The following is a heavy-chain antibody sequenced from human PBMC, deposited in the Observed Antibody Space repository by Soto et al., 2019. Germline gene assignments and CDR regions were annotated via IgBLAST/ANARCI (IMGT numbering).Heavy chain of an antibody. J-gene: IGHJ6*02. D-gene: IGHD5-18*01. V-gene: IGHV3-23*01. CDR1: GFTFSSYA. Sequence: PGGALRLSCAASGFTFSSYAMSWVRQAPGKGLEWVSAISGSGGSTYYADSVKGRLTISRDNSKNTLYLQMNSLRAEDTAVYYCPKVGGGYSYGSFHVWGQGTTVTVSS. CDR2: ISGSGGST. CDR3: PKVGGGYSYGSFHV.